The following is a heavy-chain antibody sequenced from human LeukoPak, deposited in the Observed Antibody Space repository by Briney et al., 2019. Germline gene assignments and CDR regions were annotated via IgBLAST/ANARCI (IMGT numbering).Heavy chain of an antibody. Sequence: PGGSLRPSCAASGFTFSSYAMSWVRQAPGKGLEWVSYISSRGSYTYYADSVKGRFTISRDNAKNSLYLQMNSLRAEDTAVYYCARIDAFDIWGQGTMVTVSS. CDR3: ARIDAFDI. CDR1: GFTFSSYA. J-gene: IGHJ3*02. V-gene: IGHV3-21*06. CDR2: ISSRGSYT.